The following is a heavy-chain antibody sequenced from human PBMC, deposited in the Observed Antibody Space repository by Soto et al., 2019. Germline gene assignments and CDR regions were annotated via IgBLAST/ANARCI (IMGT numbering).Heavy chain of an antibody. Sequence: GGSLRLSCAASGFTFSSYAMHWVRQAPGKGLEWVAVISYDGSNKYYADSVKGRFTISRDNSKNTLYLQMNSLRAEDTAVYYCAREGGIAAFRPHYFDYWGQGTLVTVS. CDR3: AREGGIAAFRPHYFDY. V-gene: IGHV3-30-3*01. J-gene: IGHJ4*02. D-gene: IGHD6-13*01. CDR2: ISYDGSNK. CDR1: GFTFSSYA.